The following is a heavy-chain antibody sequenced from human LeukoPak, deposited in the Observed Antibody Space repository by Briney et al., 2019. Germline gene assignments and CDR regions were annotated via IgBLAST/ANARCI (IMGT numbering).Heavy chain of an antibody. CDR1: GFTFDDYA. D-gene: IGHD6-19*01. J-gene: IGHJ1*01. CDR3: AKGPGAAVAKRYIQH. Sequence: GGSLRLSCAASGFTFDDYAMHWVRQAPGKGLEWVSGISWDSGNSYYADSVKGRFTIARDNSKNSLSLQMNSLRPEDTALYYCAKGPGAAVAKRYIQHWGQGTLVTVSS. V-gene: IGHV3-43D*03. CDR2: ISWDSGNS.